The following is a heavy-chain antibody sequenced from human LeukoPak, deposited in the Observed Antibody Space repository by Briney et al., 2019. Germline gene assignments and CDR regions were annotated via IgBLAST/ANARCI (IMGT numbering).Heavy chain of an antibody. D-gene: IGHD2-2*01. V-gene: IGHV3-30*18. Sequence: GGSLRLSCATSGFTFSSYAMHWVRQAPGKGLEWVAVISYDGSNKYFADSVKGRFTISRDNSKNTLYLQMNGLRAEDTAVYYCAKDGCRITSCHVLVDPWGQGTLVTVSS. J-gene: IGHJ5*02. CDR1: GFTFSSYA. CDR3: AKDGCRITSCHVLVDP. CDR2: ISYDGSNK.